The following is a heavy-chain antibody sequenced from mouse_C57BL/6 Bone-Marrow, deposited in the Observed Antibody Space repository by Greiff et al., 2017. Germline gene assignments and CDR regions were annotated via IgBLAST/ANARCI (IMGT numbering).Heavy chain of an antibody. CDR2: ISSGGSYT. Sequence: EVKLVESGGDLVKPGGSLKLSCAASGFTFSSYGMSWVRQTPDKRLEWVATISSGGSYTYYPDSVKGRFTISRDNAKNTLYLQMSRLKSEDTAMYYCAIMITTFAYWGQGTLVTVSA. D-gene: IGHD2-4*01. V-gene: IGHV5-6*01. J-gene: IGHJ3*01. CDR3: AIMITTFAY. CDR1: GFTFSSYG.